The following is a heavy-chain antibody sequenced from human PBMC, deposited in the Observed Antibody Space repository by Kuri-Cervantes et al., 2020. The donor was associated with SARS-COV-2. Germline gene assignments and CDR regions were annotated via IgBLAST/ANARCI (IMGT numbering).Heavy chain of an antibody. CDR1: GFTFTSSA. CDR2: IVVGSGNT. J-gene: IGHJ6*02. D-gene: IGHD1-26*01. CDR3: AAERVGAITENYYGMDV. Sequence: GGSLRLSCKASGFTFTSSAVQWVRQARGQRLEWIGWIVVGSGNTNYAQKFQERVTITRDLSTSTAYMELSSLRSEDTAVYYCAAERVGAITENYYGMDVWGQGTTVTVSS. V-gene: IGHV1-58*01.